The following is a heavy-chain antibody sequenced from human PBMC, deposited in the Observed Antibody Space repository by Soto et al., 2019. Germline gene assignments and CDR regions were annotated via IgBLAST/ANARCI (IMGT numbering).Heavy chain of an antibody. D-gene: IGHD2-21*02. J-gene: IGHJ4*02. CDR2: ISYDGSNK. Sequence: QVQLVESGGGVVQPGRSLRFSCAASGFTFSSYGMHWVRQAPGKGLEWVAVISYDGSNKYYADSVKGRFTISRDNSKNTLYLQMNSLRAEDTAVYYCAKWGDIVVVTATSTFDYWGQGTLVTVSS. V-gene: IGHV3-30*18. CDR3: AKWGDIVVVTATSTFDY. CDR1: GFTFSSYG.